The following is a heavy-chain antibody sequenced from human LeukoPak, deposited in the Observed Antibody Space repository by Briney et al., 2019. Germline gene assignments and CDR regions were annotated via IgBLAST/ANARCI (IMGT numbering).Heavy chain of an antibody. V-gene: IGHV3-53*01. CDR2: IYAEGKA. Sequence: GGSLRLSCAVSGFDDKDNHMYWVRQGPRKGLEWVSIIYAEGKAYYADSVKGRFTISRDTSESTLSLQINSLRAEDTAVYHCARRSSTLYEGCWGRGTLVTVSS. CDR3: ARRSSTLYEGC. D-gene: IGHD6-13*01. CDR1: GFDDKDNH. J-gene: IGHJ4*02.